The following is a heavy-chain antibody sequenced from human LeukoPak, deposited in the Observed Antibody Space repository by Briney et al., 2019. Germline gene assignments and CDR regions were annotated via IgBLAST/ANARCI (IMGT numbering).Heavy chain of an antibody. CDR2: IYNSGNT. D-gene: IGHD3-10*01. CDR1: GGSISSSRYY. J-gene: IGHJ5*02. CDR3: VVFGGTPPSWFDP. V-gene: IGHV4-39*07. Sequence: PSETLSLTCTVSGGSISSSRYYWGWIRQPPGEGLEWIGSIYNSGNTYYKPSLKSRVTISVDMSKNKFSLKLSSVTAADTAVYYCVVFGGTPPSWFDPWGQGTLVTVSS.